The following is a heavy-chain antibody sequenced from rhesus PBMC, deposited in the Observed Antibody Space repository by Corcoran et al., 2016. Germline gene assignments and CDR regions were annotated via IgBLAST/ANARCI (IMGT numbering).Heavy chain of an antibody. CDR1: GGSISSNY. CDR3: ARNHFDY. Sequence: QVQLQESGPGLVKPSETLSLTFAVSGGSISSNYWSWIGKPPGKGLEWIGRIYGSGWSTDYNPALKSRVTISTETSKNQFSLKLSSGTAADTAVYYCARNHFDYWGQGVLVTVSS. CDR2: IYGSGWST. V-gene: IGHV4-160*01. J-gene: IGHJ4*01.